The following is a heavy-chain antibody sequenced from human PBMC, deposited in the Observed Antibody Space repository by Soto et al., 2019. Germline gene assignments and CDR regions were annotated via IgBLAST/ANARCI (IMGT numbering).Heavy chain of an antibody. J-gene: IGHJ4*02. CDR1: GFTFTSSA. Sequence: ASVKVSCKASGFTFTSSAFQWVRQARGQRLEWIGWIAVGSGYKKYSQGFQDRVTLTRDMSTATTYMELSRLTSEDTAIYYCASDATAWQQMVPSDYWGQGTLVTVSS. D-gene: IGHD2-8*01. CDR2: IAVGSGYK. V-gene: IGHV1-58*01. CDR3: ASDATAWQQMVPSDY.